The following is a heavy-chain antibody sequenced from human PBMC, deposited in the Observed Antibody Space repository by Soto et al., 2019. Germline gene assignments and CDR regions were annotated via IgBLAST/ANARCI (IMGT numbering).Heavy chain of an antibody. Sequence: ASVKVSCKAPGDTFTSYYMHWVRQAPGHGLEWMGVINPNGGSIRFAQRFQGRVTMTRDTSRSTVYMELRGLTSEDTAVYYCARSSGGVYLMILEPPNWFASWGQGTLVTVSS. J-gene: IGHJ5*01. V-gene: IGHV1-46*01. CDR3: ARSSGGVYLMILEPPNWFAS. CDR1: GDTFTSYY. D-gene: IGHD3-16*01. CDR2: INPNGGSI.